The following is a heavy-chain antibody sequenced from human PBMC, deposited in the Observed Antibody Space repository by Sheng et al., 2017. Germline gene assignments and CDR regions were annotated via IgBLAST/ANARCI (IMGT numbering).Heavy chain of an antibody. D-gene: IGHD1-26*01. Sequence: QVQLVQSGAEVKKPGASVKVSCKASGYTFTSYGISWVRQAPGQGLEWMGWISAYTSNTNYAQKFQGRVTMTTDTSTSTAYMELRSLRSDDTAVYYCARALGGTPWDAFDMWGQGDKGNRTLQ. CDR1: GYTFTSYG. V-gene: IGHV1-18*01. CDR2: ISAYTSNT. CDR3: ARALGGTPWDAFDM. J-gene: IGHJ3*02.